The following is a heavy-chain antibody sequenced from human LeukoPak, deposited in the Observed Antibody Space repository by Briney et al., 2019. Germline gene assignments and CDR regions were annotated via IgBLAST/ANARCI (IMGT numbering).Heavy chain of an antibody. Sequence: GGSLRLSCAASGFTVSSNYMSWVRQAPGKGLEWVSVIYSGGSTYYADSVKGRFTISRDNSKNTLYLQMNSLRAEDTAVYYCARDLSCQLLSCYYYYGMDVWGQGTTVTVSS. CDR3: ARDLSCQLLSCYYYYGMDV. J-gene: IGHJ6*02. V-gene: IGHV3-53*01. CDR1: GFTVSSNY. CDR2: IYSGGST. D-gene: IGHD2-2*01.